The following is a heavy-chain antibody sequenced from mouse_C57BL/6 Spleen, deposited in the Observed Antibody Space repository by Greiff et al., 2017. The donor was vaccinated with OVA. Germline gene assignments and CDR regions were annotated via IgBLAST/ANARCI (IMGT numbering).Heavy chain of an antibody. Sequence: QVQLKQPGTELVKPGASVKLSCKASGYTFTSYWMYWVKQRPGQGLDWIGNINPSNGGTNYNEKFKSKATLTVDKSSSTAYMQLSSLTSEDSAVYYCSRQYYYGSSPFAYWGQGTLVTVSA. CDR2: INPSNGGT. CDR3: SRQYYYGSSPFAY. D-gene: IGHD1-1*01. V-gene: IGHV1-53*01. CDR1: GYTFTSYW. J-gene: IGHJ3*01.